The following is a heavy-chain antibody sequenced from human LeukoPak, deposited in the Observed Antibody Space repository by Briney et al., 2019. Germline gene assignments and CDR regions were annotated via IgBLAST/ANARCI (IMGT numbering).Heavy chain of an antibody. D-gene: IGHD4-23*01. Sequence: GGSLRLSCATSGFTFSNAWMSWVRQAPGKGLEWVGRLKSKTDGGTTDYAAPVKGRFTISRDDSKNTVYLQMTSLKTEDTAVYYCTIDTVGGRTGMVAFDIWGPGTMVTVSS. CDR1: GFTFSNAW. J-gene: IGHJ3*02. CDR3: TIDTVGGRTGMVAFDI. CDR2: LKSKTDGGTT. V-gene: IGHV3-15*01.